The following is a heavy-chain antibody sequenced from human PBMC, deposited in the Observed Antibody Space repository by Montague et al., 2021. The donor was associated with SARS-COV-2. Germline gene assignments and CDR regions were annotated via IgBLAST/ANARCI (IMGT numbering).Heavy chain of an antibody. J-gene: IGHJ6*02. V-gene: IGHV4-34*01. Sequence: SETLSLTCAVYGGSFSGYYWSWIRQPPGQGLEWIGEINHSGSTNYNPSLKSRVTISVDTSKNQFSLKLSAVTAADTAAYYCAGVRYYGSGTSLGMDVWGQGTTVTVSS. CDR1: GGSFSGYY. CDR3: AGVRYYGSGTSLGMDV. CDR2: INHSGST. D-gene: IGHD3-10*01.